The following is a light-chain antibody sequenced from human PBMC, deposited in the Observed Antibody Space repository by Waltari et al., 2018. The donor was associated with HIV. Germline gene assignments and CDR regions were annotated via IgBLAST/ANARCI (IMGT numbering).Light chain of an antibody. CDR3: QQSYSTPMYT. CDR1: QSISSY. J-gene: IGKJ2*01. CDR2: AAS. V-gene: IGKV1-39*01. Sequence: QMTQSPSSLSASVGDRVTITCRASQSISSYLNWYQQKPGKAPKPLIYAASSLQSGVPSRFCGSGSGTDFTRTISSLQPEDFATYYCQQSYSTPMYTFGQGPKLEIK.